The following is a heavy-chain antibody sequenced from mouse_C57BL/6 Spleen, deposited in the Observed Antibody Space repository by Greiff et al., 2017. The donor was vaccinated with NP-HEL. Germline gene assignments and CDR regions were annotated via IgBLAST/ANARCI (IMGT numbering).Heavy chain of an antibody. V-gene: IGHV1-42*01. CDR3: ARSRDDYYGSSYWYFDV. CDR2: INPSTGGT. CDR1: GYSFTGYY. J-gene: IGHJ1*03. D-gene: IGHD1-1*01. Sequence: EVQRVESGPELVKPGASVKISCKASGYSFTGYYMNWVKQSPEKSLEWIGEINPSTGGTTYNQKFKAKATLTVDKSSSTAYMQLKSLTSEDSAVYYCARSRDDYYGSSYWYFDVWGTGTTVTVSS.